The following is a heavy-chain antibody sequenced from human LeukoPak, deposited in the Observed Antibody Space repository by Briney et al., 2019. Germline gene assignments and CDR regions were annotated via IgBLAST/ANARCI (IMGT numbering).Heavy chain of an antibody. CDR1: GLTFYTYA. CDR3: STSPSFGSSWYQFNY. D-gene: IGHD6-13*01. V-gene: IGHV3-23*01. Sequence: HPGGSLRLSCAVSGLTFYTYAMSWVRQVPGKGLEWVSAISGRDGRTFYSDSVKGRFTISRDNSQNTLYLQMNTLRAEDTAVYYCSTSPSFGSSWYQFNYWGQGALVIVSS. CDR2: ISGRDGRT. J-gene: IGHJ4*02.